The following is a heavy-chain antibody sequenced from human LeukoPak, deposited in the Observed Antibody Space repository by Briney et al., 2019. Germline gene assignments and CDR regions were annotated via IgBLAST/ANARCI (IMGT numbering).Heavy chain of an antibody. CDR3: ARHENKIVVVPAADAFDI. J-gene: IGHJ3*02. CDR2: INHSGST. V-gene: IGHV4-34*01. D-gene: IGHD2-2*01. CDR1: GGSFSGYY. Sequence: SETLSLTCAVYGGSFSGYYWSWIRQPPGKGLEWIGEINHSGSTYYNPSLKSRVTISVDTSKNQFSLKLSSVTAADTAVYYCARHENKIVVVPAADAFDIWGQGTMVTVSS.